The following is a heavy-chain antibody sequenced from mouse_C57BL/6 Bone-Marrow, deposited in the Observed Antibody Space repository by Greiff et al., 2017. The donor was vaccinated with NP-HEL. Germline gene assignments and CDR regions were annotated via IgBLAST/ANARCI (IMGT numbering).Heavy chain of an antibody. J-gene: IGHJ2*01. CDR2: ISSGSSTI. V-gene: IGHV5-17*01. D-gene: IGHD1-2*01. CDR1: GFTFSDYG. Sequence: EVQVVEPGGGLVKPGGSLKLSCAASGFTFSDYGMHWVRQAPEKGLEWVAYISSGSSTIYYADTVKGRFTLSRDKAKYTLFLQMTSLRSEDTAMYYCARHYDYFDYGGQGTTLTVSS. CDR3: ARHYDYFDY.